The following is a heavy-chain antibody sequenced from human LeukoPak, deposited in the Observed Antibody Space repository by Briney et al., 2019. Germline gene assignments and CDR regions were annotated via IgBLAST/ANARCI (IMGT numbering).Heavy chain of an antibody. CDR2: INHSGST. J-gene: IGHJ5*02. CDR3: ARALPGGYYGSGSYYTGGYWFDP. D-gene: IGHD3-10*01. V-gene: IGHV4-34*01. Sequence: SETLSLTCAVYGGSFSGYYWSWIRQPPGKGLEWIGEINHSGSTNYKPSLKSRVTISVDTSKNQFSLKLRSVTAAETDMHYCARALPGGYYGSGSYYTGGYWFDPWGQGTLVTVSS. CDR1: GGSFSGYY.